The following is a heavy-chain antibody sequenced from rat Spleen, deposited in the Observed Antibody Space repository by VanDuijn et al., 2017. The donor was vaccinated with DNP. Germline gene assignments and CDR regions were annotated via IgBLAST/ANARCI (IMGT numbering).Heavy chain of an antibody. CDR1: GFTFSDYN. D-gene: IGHD3-2*01. Sequence: EVQLVESGGGLVQPGRSLKLSCAASGFTFSDYNMAWVRQAPGKGLEWVASINTDGGTTYYPDSVKGRFTISRDNAGNTVYLQMNSLRSEDTATYYCSRGSSGFAYWGQGTLVTVSS. CDR2: INTDGGTT. J-gene: IGHJ3*01. CDR3: SRGSSGFAY. V-gene: IGHV5-25*01.